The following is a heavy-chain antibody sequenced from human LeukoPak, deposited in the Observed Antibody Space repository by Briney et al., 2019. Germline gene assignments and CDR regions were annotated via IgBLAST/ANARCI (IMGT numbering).Heavy chain of an antibody. D-gene: IGHD6-13*01. CDR2: ISAYNGNT. V-gene: IGHV1-18*01. Sequence: GASVKVSCKASGYTFTSYGISWVRRAPGQGLEWMGWISAYNGNTNYAQKLQGRVTMTTDTSTSTAYMELRSLRSDDTAVYYCARVLPGYSSSWYRGWGYYHNWFDPWGQGTLVTVSS. J-gene: IGHJ5*02. CDR1: GYTFTSYG. CDR3: ARVLPGYSSSWYRGWGYYHNWFDP.